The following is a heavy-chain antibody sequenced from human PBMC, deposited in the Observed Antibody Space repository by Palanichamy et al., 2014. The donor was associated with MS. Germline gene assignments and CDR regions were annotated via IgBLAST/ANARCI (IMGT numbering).Heavy chain of an antibody. CDR2: INAGNGNT. J-gene: IGHJ4*02. V-gene: IGHV1-3*01. D-gene: IGHD3-3*01. CDR1: GYTFSSYA. Sequence: QVHLVQSGAEVKKPGASVKVSCKASGYTFSSYAIHWVRQAPGQRLEWMEWINAGNGNTKYSQKFQGRVTITRDTSASTAYMELSSLRSKDTAVYYCARDWRAAPDYWGQGTLVTVSS. CDR3: ARDWRAAPDY.